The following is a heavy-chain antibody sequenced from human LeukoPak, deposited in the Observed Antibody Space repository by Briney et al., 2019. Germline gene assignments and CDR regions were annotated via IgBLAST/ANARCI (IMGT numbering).Heavy chain of an antibody. CDR2: ISSSSSYI. CDR3: ARVSDHVGIAVAASEN. Sequence: PGGSLRLSCAASGFTFSSYSMNWVRQAPGKGLEWVSCISSSSSYIYYADSVKGRFAISSHNAKNSLYLQMNSLRAEDTALYYCARVSDHVGIAVAASENWGQGTLVTVSS. CDR1: GFTFSSYS. V-gene: IGHV3-21*01. D-gene: IGHD6-19*01. J-gene: IGHJ4*02.